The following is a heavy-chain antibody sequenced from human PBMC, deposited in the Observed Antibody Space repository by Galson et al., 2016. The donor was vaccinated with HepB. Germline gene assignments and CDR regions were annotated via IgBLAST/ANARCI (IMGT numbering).Heavy chain of an antibody. J-gene: IGHJ6*04. V-gene: IGHV3-13*01. D-gene: IGHD5-12*01. CDR3: ARDGGYSGYDAYGLDV. CDR2: IGTAGNT. CDR1: GSTFSIYD. Sequence: SLRLSCAASGSTFSIYDMHWVRQAPGSGLEWVSVIGTAGNTYYAASVKSRFTISREDAKNSLFLQMNSLTVGDTAVYYCARDGGYSGYDAYGLDVWGKGTTVTVSS.